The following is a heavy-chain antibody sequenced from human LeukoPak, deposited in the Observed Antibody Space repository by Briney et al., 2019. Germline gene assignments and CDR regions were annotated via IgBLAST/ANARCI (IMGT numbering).Heavy chain of an antibody. CDR1: GGSFSGYY. CDR3: ARDETTPLPGAY. CDR2: INHSGST. Sequence: SETLSLTCAVYGGSFSGYYWNWIRQPPGKGLEWIGEINHSGSTHYNPSVKSRVTMSVDTSKNQFSMKLSSVTAADTAVYYCARDETTPLPGAYWGQGTLVTVSS. J-gene: IGHJ4*02. V-gene: IGHV4-34*01. D-gene: IGHD4-17*01.